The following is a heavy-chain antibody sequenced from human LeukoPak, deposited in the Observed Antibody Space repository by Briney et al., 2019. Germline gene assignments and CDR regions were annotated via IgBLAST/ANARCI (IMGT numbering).Heavy chain of an antibody. Sequence: GGSLRLSCAASGFTFSSYWMSWVRQAPGKGLEWVANIKQDGSEKYYVDSVKGRFTISRDNSKNTLYLQMNSLRAEDTAVYYCAKAGAVVVVAAKYFDYWGQGTLVTGSS. CDR1: GFTFSSYW. CDR2: IKQDGSEK. V-gene: IGHV3-7*03. CDR3: AKAGAVVVVAAKYFDY. D-gene: IGHD2-15*01. J-gene: IGHJ4*02.